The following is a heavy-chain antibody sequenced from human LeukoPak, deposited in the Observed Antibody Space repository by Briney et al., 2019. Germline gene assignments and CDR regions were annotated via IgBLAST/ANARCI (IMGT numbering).Heavy chain of an antibody. CDR3: ARGYYPDFVDTAMVFSWRGAFDI. CDR1: GGTFSSYA. CDR2: IIPIFGTA. D-gene: IGHD5-18*01. J-gene: IGHJ3*02. Sequence: SVKVSCKASGGTFSSYAISWVRQAPGQGLEWMGGIIPIFGTANYAQKFQGRVTITADESTSTAYMELSSLRSEDTAVYYCARGYYPDFVDTAMVFSWRGAFDIWGQGTMVTVSS. V-gene: IGHV1-69*13.